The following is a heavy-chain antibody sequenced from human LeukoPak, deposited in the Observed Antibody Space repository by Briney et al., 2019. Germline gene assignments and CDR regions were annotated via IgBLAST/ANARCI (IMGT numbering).Heavy chain of an antibody. J-gene: IGHJ4*02. V-gene: IGHV2-70*11. CDR1: GFSLSTSGMC. Sequence: SGPTLVNPTQTLTLTCTFSGFSLSTSGMCVSWIRQPPRKALEWLARLDWDDDKYYSTSLKTRLTISKDTSKNQVVLTMTNMDPVDTATYYCARTLMGATVVVFDYWGQGTLVTVSS. CDR3: ARTLMGATVVVFDY. D-gene: IGHD1-26*01. CDR2: LDWDDDK.